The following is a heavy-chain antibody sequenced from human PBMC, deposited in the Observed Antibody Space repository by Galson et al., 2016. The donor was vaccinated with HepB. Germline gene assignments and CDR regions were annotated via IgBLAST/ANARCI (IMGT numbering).Heavy chain of an antibody. D-gene: IGHD3-10*01. Sequence: SLRLSCAASGFTFNNYWMSWVRQAPGKGLEWVANIKRDGTEKYYLDSVEGRFTVSRGNAKNSLSLQMDSLRAEDTAVYYCARGSYYGSGSYGIYFDYWGQGTLVTVSS. J-gene: IGHJ4*02. CDR1: GFTFNNYW. CDR3: ARGSYYGSGSYGIYFDY. CDR2: IKRDGTEK. V-gene: IGHV3-7*04.